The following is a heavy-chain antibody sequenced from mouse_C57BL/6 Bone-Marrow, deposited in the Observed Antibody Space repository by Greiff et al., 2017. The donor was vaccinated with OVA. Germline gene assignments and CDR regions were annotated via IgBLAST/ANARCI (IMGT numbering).Heavy chain of an antibody. CDR1: GYTFTSYW. Sequence: QVQLQQPGAELVKPGASVKLSCKASGYTFTSYWMHWVKQRPGQGLEWIGMIHPYSGSTNYNQKFKGKATLTVDKSSSTAYMQLSSLTSEDSAVYYCASSYCSSDEYFDVWGTGTTVTVSS. CDR3: ASSYCSSDEYFDV. V-gene: IGHV1-64*01. J-gene: IGHJ1*03. CDR2: IHPYSGST. D-gene: IGHD1-1*01.